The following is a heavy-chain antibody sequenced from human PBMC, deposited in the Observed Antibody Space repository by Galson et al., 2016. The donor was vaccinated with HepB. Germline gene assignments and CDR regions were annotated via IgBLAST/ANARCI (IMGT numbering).Heavy chain of an antibody. CDR1: GFTFDDYG. Sequence: SLRLSCAASGFTFDDYGMSWVRQTPGKGLEWVSGINWNGGSTGYADSVKGRFTHSRGNAKNSLYLQMNSLRAEDTALYYCARAPYLYLAAAAYYFDYWGQGTLVTVSS. V-gene: IGHV3-20*04. D-gene: IGHD6-13*01. J-gene: IGHJ4*02. CDR2: INWNGGST. CDR3: ARAPYLYLAAAAYYFDY.